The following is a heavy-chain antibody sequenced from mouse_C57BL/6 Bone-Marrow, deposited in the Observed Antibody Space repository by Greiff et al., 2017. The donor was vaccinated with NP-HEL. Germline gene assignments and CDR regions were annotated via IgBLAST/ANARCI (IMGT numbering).Heavy chain of an antibody. CDR3: VSLLRAY. J-gene: IGHJ3*01. CDR2: IRSKSNNYAT. V-gene: IGHV10-1*01. Sequence: EVKLMESGGGLVQPKGSLKLSCAASGFSFNTYAMNWVRQAPGKGLEWVARIRSKSNNYATYYADSVKDRFTISRDDSESMLYLQMNNLKTEDTAMYYCVSLLRAYWGQGTLVTVSA. CDR1: GFSFNTYA.